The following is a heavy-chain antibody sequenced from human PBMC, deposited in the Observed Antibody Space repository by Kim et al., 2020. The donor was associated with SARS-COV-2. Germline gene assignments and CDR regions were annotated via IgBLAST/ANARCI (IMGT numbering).Heavy chain of an antibody. Sequence: SETLSLTCTVSGGSISSSSYYWGWIRQPPGKGLEWIGSIYYSGSTYYNPSLKSRVTISVDTSKNQFSLKLSSVTAADTAVYYCARTVSSVIVVVMGFWGQGTMVTVSS. CDR2: IYYSGST. CDR1: GGSISSSSYY. V-gene: IGHV4-39*01. D-gene: IGHD3-22*01. CDR3: ARTVSSVIVVVMGF. J-gene: IGHJ3*01.